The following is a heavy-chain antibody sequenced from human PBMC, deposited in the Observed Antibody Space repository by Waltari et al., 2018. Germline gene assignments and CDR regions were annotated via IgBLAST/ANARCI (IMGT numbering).Heavy chain of an antibody. Sequence: EVQLVESGGGLVQSGWSLRLSCAASGFSISSYWLHWVRQAPGKGLVWFSRIITDVTSTIYADSVEGRFTISRDSAKNTLYLQMNSLRAEDTALYYCVREGHDYYNEGDAFDIWGHGTMVTVSS. CDR3: VREGHDYYNEGDAFDI. J-gene: IGHJ3*02. CDR1: GFSISSYW. CDR2: IITDVTST. V-gene: IGHV3-74*01. D-gene: IGHD2-21*02.